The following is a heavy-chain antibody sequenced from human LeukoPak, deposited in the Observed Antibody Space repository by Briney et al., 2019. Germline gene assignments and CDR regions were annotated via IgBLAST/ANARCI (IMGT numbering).Heavy chain of an antibody. J-gene: IGHJ4*02. CDR2: IYSGGST. CDR3: ARLYGTFLEWSPYFDY. V-gene: IGHV3-53*04. CDR1: GFTVSSNF. D-gene: IGHD3-3*02. Sequence: PGGSLRLSCAASGFTVSSNFMSWGRQAPGPGLEWVSVIYSGGSTYYADSVKVRFTISRHNSKNTLYLQMNSLRAEDTAVYYCARLYGTFLEWSPYFDYWGQGTLVTVSS.